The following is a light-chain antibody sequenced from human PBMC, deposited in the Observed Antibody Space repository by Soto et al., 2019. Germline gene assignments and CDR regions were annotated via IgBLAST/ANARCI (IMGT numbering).Light chain of an antibody. J-gene: IGKJ5*01. CDR1: QTLSNSF. Sequence: EIVLTQSLCTRSLSPGERATLSCRASQTLSNSFIAWYHQKPGQAPRLLIYDTSSRATGVPDRYSASGSGTDFTLTISRLEPEDFAVIFCQQYGTSEIIFGQETRLEIK. CDR2: DTS. V-gene: IGKV3-20*01. CDR3: QQYGTSEII.